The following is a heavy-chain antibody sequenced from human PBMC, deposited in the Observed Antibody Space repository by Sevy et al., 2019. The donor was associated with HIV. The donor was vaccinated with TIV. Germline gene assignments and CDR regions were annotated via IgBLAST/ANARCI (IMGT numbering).Heavy chain of an antibody. CDR1: GYSFTSYW. J-gene: IGHJ6*02. CDR3: AGHSDTAMVSMGLRGMDV. Sequence: GESLKISCKGSGYSFTSYWIGWVRQMPGKGLEWMGIIYHGDSDTRYSPSFQGQVTISADKSIGTAYLQWSSLKASDSAMYYCAGHSDTAMVSMGLRGMDVWGQGTTVTVSS. V-gene: IGHV5-51*01. D-gene: IGHD5-18*01. CDR2: IYHGDSDT.